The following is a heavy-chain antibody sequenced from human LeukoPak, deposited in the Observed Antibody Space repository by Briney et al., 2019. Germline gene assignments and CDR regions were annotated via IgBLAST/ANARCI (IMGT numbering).Heavy chain of an antibody. J-gene: IGHJ4*02. CDR1: GFPFSSYG. CDR2: LVYDERN. CDR3: ARDLSAAYDF. Sequence: PGRSLRLSCAASGFPFSSYGMHWVRQAPGKGLEWVARLVYDERNDHANSVKGRFTISRDNSKNTLYLQMDNLRVDDTAVYYCARDLSAAYDFWGQGILVTVSS. D-gene: IGHD2-21*01. V-gene: IGHV3-33*01.